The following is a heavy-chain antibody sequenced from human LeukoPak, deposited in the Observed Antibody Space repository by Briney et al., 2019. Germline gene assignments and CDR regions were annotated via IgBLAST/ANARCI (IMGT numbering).Heavy chain of an antibody. Sequence: GRSLRLSCAASGFTFSSYAMHWVRQAPGKGLEWVAVISYDGSNKYYADSVKGRFTISRDNSKNTLYLQMNSLRAEDTAVYYCAREYGSGSYPGAFDIWGQGTMVTVSS. CDR1: GFTFSSYA. V-gene: IGHV3-30-3*01. CDR2: ISYDGSNK. D-gene: IGHD3-10*01. CDR3: AREYGSGSYPGAFDI. J-gene: IGHJ3*02.